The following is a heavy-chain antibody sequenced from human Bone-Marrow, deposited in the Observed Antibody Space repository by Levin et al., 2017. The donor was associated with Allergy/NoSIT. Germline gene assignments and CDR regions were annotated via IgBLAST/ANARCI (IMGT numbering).Heavy chain of an antibody. CDR2: ISGSGNNI. CDR1: GFTFNNYG. J-gene: IGHJ4*02. V-gene: IGHV3-23*01. CDR3: AKWASYCGGDCYWFAPFDC. Sequence: PSGGSLRLSCAASGFTFNNYGLSWVRQAPGKGLEWVSAISGSGNNIYYADSVRGRFTISRDNSKNTLDLQLNSLTAEDTAVYYCAKWASYCGGDCYWFAPFDCWGQGALVTVSS. D-gene: IGHD2-21*01.